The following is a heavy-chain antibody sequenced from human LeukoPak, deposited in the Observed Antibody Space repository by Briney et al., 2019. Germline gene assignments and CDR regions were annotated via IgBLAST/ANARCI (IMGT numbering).Heavy chain of an antibody. CDR2: VSSDGSID. CDR1: GFPYSTNA. V-gene: IGHV3-30*03. J-gene: IGHJ5*02. Sequence: GGSLRLSCAASGFPYSTNAMTWVRQAPGKGLEWVAVVSSDGSIDYYADSLRGRFTVSRDNSKNTMFLQFNTLRPEDTAVYYCTREGMGTTFSAWFEPWGQGTLVTVSS. CDR3: TREGMGTTFSAWFEP. D-gene: IGHD1-7*01.